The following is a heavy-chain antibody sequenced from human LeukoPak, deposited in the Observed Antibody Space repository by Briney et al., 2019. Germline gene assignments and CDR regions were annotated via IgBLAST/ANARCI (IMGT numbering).Heavy chain of an antibody. CDR3: ARVGATLDY. J-gene: IGHJ4*02. V-gene: IGHV3-74*01. CDR1: GFTFSSHW. Sequence: TGGSLRLSCAASGFTFSSHWMHWVRQAPGKGLVWVSRISGDGSSTGYADSVKGRFTVSRDNAKNTLYLQMNSLRGDDTAVYYCARVGATLDYWGQGTLVTVSS. CDR2: ISGDGSST. D-gene: IGHD1-26*01.